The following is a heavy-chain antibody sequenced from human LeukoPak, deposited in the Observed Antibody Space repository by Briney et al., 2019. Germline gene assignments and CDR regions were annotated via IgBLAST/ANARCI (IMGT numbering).Heavy chain of an antibody. CDR1: GFTFSSYW. J-gene: IGHJ4*02. Sequence: GGSLRLSCAASGFTFSSYWMSWVRQAPGKGLGWVANIKQDGSEKYYVDSVKGRFTISRDNAKNSLYLQMNSLRAEDTAVYYCARHPPSGGDCLDYWGQGTLVTVSS. CDR3: ARHPPSGGDCLDY. V-gene: IGHV3-7*01. CDR2: IKQDGSEK. D-gene: IGHD2-21*02.